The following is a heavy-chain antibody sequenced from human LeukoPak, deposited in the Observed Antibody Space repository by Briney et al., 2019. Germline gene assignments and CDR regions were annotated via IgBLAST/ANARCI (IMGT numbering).Heavy chain of an antibody. Sequence: GSLRLSCAASGFTFSSSAMSWVRQVPGKGLEWVSGISASGGSTSYADSVKGRFTISRDNSKNTLYLQMNSLRAEDTAVYYCAKEPLLWFGEYYFDYWGQGTLVTVSS. CDR2: ISASGGST. D-gene: IGHD3-10*01. J-gene: IGHJ4*02. CDR3: AKEPLLWFGEYYFDY. V-gene: IGHV3-23*01. CDR1: GFTFSSSA.